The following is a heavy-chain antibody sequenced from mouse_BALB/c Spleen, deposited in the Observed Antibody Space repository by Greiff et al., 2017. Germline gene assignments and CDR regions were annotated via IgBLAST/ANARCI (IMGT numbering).Heavy chain of an antibody. D-gene: IGHD2-14*01. CDR2: IWAGGST. Sequence: VKLMESGPGLVAPSQSLSITCTVSGFSLTSYGVHWVRQPPGKGLEWLGVIWAGGSTNYNSALMSRLSISKDNSKSQVFLKMNSLQTDDTAMYYCARKEDYRSAWFAYWGQGTLVTVSA. J-gene: IGHJ3*01. CDR3: ARKEDYRSAWFAY. CDR1: GFSLTSYG. V-gene: IGHV2-9*02.